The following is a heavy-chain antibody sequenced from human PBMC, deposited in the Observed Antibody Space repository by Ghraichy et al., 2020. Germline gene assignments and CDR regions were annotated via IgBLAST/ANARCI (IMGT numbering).Heavy chain of an antibody. CDR1: RSHVSTPVT. CDR2: INPSGGST. D-gene: IGHD6-13*01. Sequence: ASVKVSCKIGRSHVSTPVTFRMLLSRLQVVEWMGIINPSGGSTSYAQKFQVRVTMTRDTSTSTVYMELSSLRSEDTAVYYCAGPGYSSTDYYYYYMDVWGKG. CDR3: AGPGYSSTDYYYYYMDV. V-gene: IGHV1-46*02. J-gene: IGHJ6*03.